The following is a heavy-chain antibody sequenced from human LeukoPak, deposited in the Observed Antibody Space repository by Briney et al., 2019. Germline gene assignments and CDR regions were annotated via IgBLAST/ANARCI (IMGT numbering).Heavy chain of an antibody. CDR3: ARRGRGYYFDY. CDR1: GGSISSSSYY. CDR2: IYYSGST. D-gene: IGHD3-16*01. J-gene: IGHJ4*02. Sequence: SETLSLTCTVSGGSISSSSYYWGWIRQPPGKGLEWIGSIYYSGSTYYNPSLKSRVTISVDTSKNQFSLKLSSVTAADTAVYYRARRGRGYYFDYWGQGTLVTVSS. V-gene: IGHV4-39*01.